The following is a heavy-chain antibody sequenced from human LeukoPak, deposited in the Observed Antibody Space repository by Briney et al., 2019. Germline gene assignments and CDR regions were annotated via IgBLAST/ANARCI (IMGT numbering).Heavy chain of an antibody. V-gene: IGHV1-46*01. CDR1: GYTFSYYY. CDR2: INPSGGAT. J-gene: IGHJ3*02. CDR3: ARRRDEGFDI. Sequence: ASVKVSCKASGYTFSYYYLHWVRQAPGQGLEWMEIINPSGGATNYAQKFQGRVTLTRDASTGTVYMELSSLISEDTAVYYCARRRDEGFDIWGQGTLVTVSS.